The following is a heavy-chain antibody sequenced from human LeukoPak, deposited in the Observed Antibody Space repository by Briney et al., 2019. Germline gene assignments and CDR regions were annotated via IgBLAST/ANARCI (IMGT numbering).Heavy chain of an antibody. V-gene: IGHV4-38-2*01. Sequence: SETLSLTCAVSGYSISSGYYWGWIRQPPGKGLEWIGSIYHSGSTYYNPSLKSRVTISVDTSKNQFSLKLSSVTAADTAVYYCARGKGIAAVWGQGTLVTVSS. CDR2: IYHSGST. J-gene: IGHJ4*02. D-gene: IGHD6-13*01. CDR3: ARGKGIAAV. CDR1: GYSISSGYY.